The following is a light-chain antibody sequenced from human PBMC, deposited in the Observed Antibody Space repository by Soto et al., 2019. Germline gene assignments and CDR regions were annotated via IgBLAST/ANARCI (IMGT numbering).Light chain of an antibody. CDR1: SSDIGAYDY. J-gene: IGLJ1*01. Sequence: QSVLTQPASVSGSPGQSITISCSGTSSDIGAYDYVSWYHQHPGRAPKLIIYEVSNRPSGVSNCFSGSKSGNTASLTISGLQAEDEADYYCSSYTSSSPYVFGTGTKVTVL. CDR3: SSYTSSSPYV. CDR2: EVS. V-gene: IGLV2-14*01.